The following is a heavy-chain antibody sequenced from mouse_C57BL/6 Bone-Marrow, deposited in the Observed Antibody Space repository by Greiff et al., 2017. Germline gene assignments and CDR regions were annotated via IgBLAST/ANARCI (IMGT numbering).Heavy chain of an antibody. V-gene: IGHV14-2*01. CDR2: IDPEDGET. J-gene: IGHJ4*01. CDR1: GFNIKDYY. CDR3: ASPYYSFFYAMDY. Sequence: EVQLQQSGAELVKPGASVKLSCTASGFNIKDYYMHWVKQRTEQGLEWIGRIDPEDGETKYAPKFQGKATITADTSSNPAYLQLRSLTSEDTAVYYCASPYYSFFYAMDYWGQGTSVTVSS. D-gene: IGHD2-12*01.